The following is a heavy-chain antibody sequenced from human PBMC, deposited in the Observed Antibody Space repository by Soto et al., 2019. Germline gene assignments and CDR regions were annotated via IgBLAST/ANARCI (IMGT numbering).Heavy chain of an antibody. CDR2: ISYDGSNK. Sequence: QVQLVESGGGVVQPGRSLRLSCAASGFTFSSYGMHWVRQAPGKGLEWVAVISYDGSNKYYADSVKGRFTISRDNSKNTLYLQMNSLRAEDTAVYYCARARDGYSIFDYWGQGTLVTVSS. CDR3: ARARDGYSIFDY. CDR1: GFTFSSYG. V-gene: IGHV3-30*19. J-gene: IGHJ4*02. D-gene: IGHD4-4*01.